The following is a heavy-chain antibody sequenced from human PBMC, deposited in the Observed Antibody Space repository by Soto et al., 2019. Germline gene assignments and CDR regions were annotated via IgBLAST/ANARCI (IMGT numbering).Heavy chain of an antibody. Sequence: GGSLRLSCAASGFTFSSYAMSWVHQAPGKGLEWVSDISGSGGVTYYADSVKGRFTVSRDNFKNTLYLQMNSLRAEDTAMYYCANEPLTVPLSQFDYWGQGTLVTVSS. J-gene: IGHJ4*02. D-gene: IGHD4-17*01. CDR3: ANEPLTVPLSQFDY. V-gene: IGHV3-23*01. CDR2: ISGSGGVT. CDR1: GFTFSSYA.